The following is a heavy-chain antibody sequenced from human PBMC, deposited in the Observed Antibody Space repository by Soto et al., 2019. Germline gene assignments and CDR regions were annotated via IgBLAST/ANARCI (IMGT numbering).Heavy chain of an antibody. CDR1: GFTFSNAW. CDR3: TTDPDCSSTSCYSSLGSVATVSELYGMDV. J-gene: IGHJ6*02. V-gene: IGHV3-15*01. D-gene: IGHD2-2*01. Sequence: GGSLRLSCAASGFTFSNAWMRWVRQAPGKGLEWAGRIKSKTDGGTTDYAAPVKGRFTISRDDSNNTLYLQMNSMKTEDTAVYYCTTDPDCSSTSCYSSLGSVATVSELYGMDVWGQGTTVTAP. CDR2: IKSKTDGGTT.